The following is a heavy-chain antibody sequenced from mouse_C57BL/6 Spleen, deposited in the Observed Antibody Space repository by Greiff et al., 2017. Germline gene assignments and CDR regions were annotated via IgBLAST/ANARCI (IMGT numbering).Heavy chain of an antibody. Sequence: VQLQQSGAELVRPGASVTLSCKASGYTFTDYEMHWVKQTPVHGLEWIGAIDPETGGTAYNQKFKGKAILTADKSSSTAYMELRSLTSEDSAVYYCTRSGYDPWFAYWGQGTLVTVSA. D-gene: IGHD3-1*01. V-gene: IGHV1-15*01. CDR3: TRSGYDPWFAY. J-gene: IGHJ3*01. CDR2: IDPETGGT. CDR1: GYTFTDYE.